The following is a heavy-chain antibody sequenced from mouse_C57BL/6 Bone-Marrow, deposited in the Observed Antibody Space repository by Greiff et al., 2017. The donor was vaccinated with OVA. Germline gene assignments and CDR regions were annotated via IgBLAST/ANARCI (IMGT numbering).Heavy chain of an antibody. CDR1: GYSFTGYF. CDR3: AREVATVVATDFDY. Sequence: EVMLVESGPELVKPGDSVKISCKASGYSFTGYFMNWVMQSPGKSLEWIGRINPYNGDTFYNQKFKGKATFTVDKSSSTAHMELRSLTSEDSAVYYCAREVATVVATDFDYWGQGTTLTVSS. V-gene: IGHV1-20*01. J-gene: IGHJ2*01. D-gene: IGHD1-1*01. CDR2: INPYNGDT.